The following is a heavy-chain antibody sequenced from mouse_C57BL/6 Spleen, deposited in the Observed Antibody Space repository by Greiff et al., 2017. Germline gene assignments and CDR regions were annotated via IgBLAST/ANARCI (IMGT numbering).Heavy chain of an antibody. V-gene: IGHV14-1*01. D-gene: IGHD2-3*01. CDR3: TSFFRYDGYPYAMDY. CDR1: GFNINDYY. J-gene: IGHJ4*01. Sequence: VQLQQSGAELVRPGASVKLSCTASGFNINDYYMHWVKQRPEQGLEWIGRIDPEDGDTEYAPKFQGKATMTADTSSNTAYLRLSSLTSEDTAVYYCTSFFRYDGYPYAMDYWGQGTSVTVSS. CDR2: IDPEDGDT.